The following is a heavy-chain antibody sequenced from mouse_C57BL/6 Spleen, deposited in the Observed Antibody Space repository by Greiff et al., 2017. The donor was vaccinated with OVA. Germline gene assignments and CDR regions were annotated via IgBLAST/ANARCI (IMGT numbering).Heavy chain of an antibody. V-gene: IGHV5-17*01. J-gene: IGHJ4*01. CDR1: GFTFSDYG. CDR2: ISSGSSTI. D-gene: IGHD4-1*01. CDR3: AKLGPYYYAMDY. Sequence: DVKLVESGGGLVKPGGSLKLSCAASGFTFSDYGMHWVRQAPEKGLEWVAYISSGSSTIYYADTAKGRFTISRDNAKNTLFLQMTSLRSEDTAMYYCAKLGPYYYAMDYWGQGTSVTVSS.